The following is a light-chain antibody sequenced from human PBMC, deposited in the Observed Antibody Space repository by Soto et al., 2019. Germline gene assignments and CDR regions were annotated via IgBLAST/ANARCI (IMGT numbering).Light chain of an antibody. Sequence: EIVLTQSPATLSLSPGERATLSCRASQSVSSYLAWYQQKPGQAPRLLIYDASNRATGIPARFSGSGSGTDFTRTISSLEPEEFAFYYCQQRSNWPPSITFGQGTRLEIK. CDR1: QSVSSY. J-gene: IGKJ5*01. V-gene: IGKV3-11*01. CDR2: DAS. CDR3: QQRSNWPPSIT.